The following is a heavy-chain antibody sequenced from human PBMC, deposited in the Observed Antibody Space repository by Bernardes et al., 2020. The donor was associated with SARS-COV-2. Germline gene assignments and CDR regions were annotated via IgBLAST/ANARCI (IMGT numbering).Heavy chain of an antibody. D-gene: IGHD3-22*01. J-gene: IGHJ4*02. Sequence: GGSLRLSCVGSGFTFSSYTINWVRQAPGKGLEWISHISVNGDRVYYADSVRGRFTVSRDDVENSLYLQMNSLSDEDTAVYYCARDLRYYYDSSGHDWGRGTLVTVSS. V-gene: IGHV3-48*02. CDR3: ARDLRYYYDSSGHD. CDR1: GFTFSSYT. CDR2: ISVNGDRV.